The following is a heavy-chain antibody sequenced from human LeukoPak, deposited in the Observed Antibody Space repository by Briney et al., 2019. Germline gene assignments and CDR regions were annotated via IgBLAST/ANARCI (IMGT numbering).Heavy chain of an antibody. D-gene: IGHD3-3*01. CDR2: INHRGST. CDR1: GGSFSGYY. J-gene: IGHJ4*02. V-gene: IGHV4-34*01. Sequence: SETLSLTCAVYGGSFSGYYWSWIRQPPGKGLEWIGEINHRGSTNYNPSLKSRVTISVDTSKNQFSLKLSSVTAADTAVYYCARASYYDFWSGYYTVDYWGQGTLVTVSS. CDR3: ARASYYDFWSGYYTVDY.